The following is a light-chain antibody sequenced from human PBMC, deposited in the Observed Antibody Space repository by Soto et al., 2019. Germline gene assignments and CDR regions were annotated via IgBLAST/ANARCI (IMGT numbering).Light chain of an antibody. Sequence: QSALTQPASVSGSPGQSITISCTGTSSDVGGYNYVSWYQQHPGKAPKLMIYEVSNRPSGVSNRCSGSKSGNTASLTISGLQAEDEADYYYSSYTSSSTLYVVFGGGTKLTVL. CDR2: EVS. J-gene: IGLJ2*01. V-gene: IGLV2-14*01. CDR1: SSDVGGYNY. CDR3: SSYTSSSTLYVV.